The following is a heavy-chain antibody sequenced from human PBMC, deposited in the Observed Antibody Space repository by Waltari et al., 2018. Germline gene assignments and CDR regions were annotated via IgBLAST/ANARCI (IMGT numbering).Heavy chain of an antibody. CDR1: GFTSVTHA. Sequence: EVQLLESGGGLVQPGGSLGIPCQASGFTSVTHAINWVRQAPGKGLEWVSSISVSDATYYADSVKGRFTISRDYSDNTVYLQMDSLRADDTAVYFCAKPFYNWDDPLHSWGQGTPVTVSS. J-gene: IGHJ1*01. CDR3: AKPFYNWDDPLHS. D-gene: IGHD1-20*01. CDR2: ISVSDAT. V-gene: IGHV3-23*01.